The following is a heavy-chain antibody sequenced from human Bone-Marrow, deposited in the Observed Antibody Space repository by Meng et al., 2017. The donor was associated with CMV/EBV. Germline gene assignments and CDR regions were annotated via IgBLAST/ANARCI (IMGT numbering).Heavy chain of an antibody. V-gene: IGHV4-39*07. CDR3: AQQQLVSDWYFDL. J-gene: IGHJ2*01. CDR2: IYYSGST. Sequence: SETLSLTCTVSGGSISSSSYYWGWIRQPPGKGLEWIGSIYYSGSTNYNPSLKSRVTISVDTSKNQFSLKLSSVTAADTAVYYCAQQQLVSDWYFDLWGRGTLVTVSS. CDR1: GGSISSSSYY. D-gene: IGHD6-13*01.